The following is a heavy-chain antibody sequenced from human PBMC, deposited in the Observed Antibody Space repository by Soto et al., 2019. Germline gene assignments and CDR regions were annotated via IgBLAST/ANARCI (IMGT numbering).Heavy chain of an antibody. CDR1: GGSISSSSYY. D-gene: IGHD2-15*01. V-gene: IGHV4-39*01. CDR3: ARHIVVVVAGRYYFDY. J-gene: IGHJ4*02. CDR2: IYYSGST. Sequence: SETLSLTCTVSGGSISSSSYYWGWIRQPPGKELEWIGSIYYSGSTYYNPSLKSRVTISVDTSKKQFSLKLSSVTAADTAVYYCARHIVVVVAGRYYFDYWGQGTLVTVSS.